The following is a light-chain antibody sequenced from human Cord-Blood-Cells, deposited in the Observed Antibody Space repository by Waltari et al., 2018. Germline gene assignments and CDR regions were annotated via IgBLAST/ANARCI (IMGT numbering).Light chain of an antibody. CDR3: QQYYSTPMYT. CDR1: QSVLYSSHNKNY. J-gene: IGKJ2*01. CDR2: LAS. Sequence: DIVMTQSPDSLAVSMGEGAPINCKSSQSVLYSSHNKNYLAWYQQKPGQPPKLLIYLASTRESGVPDRFSGSGSGTDFTLTISSLQAEDVAVYYCQQYYSTPMYTFGQGTKLEIK. V-gene: IGKV4-1*01.